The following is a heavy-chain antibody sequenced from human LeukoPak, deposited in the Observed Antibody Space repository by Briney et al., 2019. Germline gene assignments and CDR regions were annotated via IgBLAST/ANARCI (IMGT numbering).Heavy chain of an antibody. J-gene: IGHJ2*01. Sequence: GGSLRLSCAASGFTFSIYWMSWVRQAPGEGREWVANINQDGSEIYYVDSVKGRFTISRDNGKNSLYLQINSLSADDTAVYYCARDQGSMIVVRTTSWFFDLWGRGTLVTVSS. V-gene: IGHV3-7*01. CDR1: GFTFSIYW. D-gene: IGHD3-22*01. CDR3: ARDQGSMIVVRTTSWFFDL. CDR2: INQDGSEI.